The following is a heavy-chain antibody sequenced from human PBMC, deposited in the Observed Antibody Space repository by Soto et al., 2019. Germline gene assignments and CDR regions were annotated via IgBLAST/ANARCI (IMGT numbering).Heavy chain of an antibody. CDR2: ISAYNGNT. J-gene: IGHJ6*02. CDR1: GYTFTSYG. D-gene: IGHD3-10*01. V-gene: IGHV1-18*01. CDR3: ARGSAVYYYGMAV. Sequence: ASVKVSCKASGYTFTSYGISWVRQAPGQGLEWMGWISAYNGNTNYAQKLQGRVTMTRDTSISTAYMELSRLRSDDTAVYYCARGSAVYYYGMAVWGQGTTVTVSS.